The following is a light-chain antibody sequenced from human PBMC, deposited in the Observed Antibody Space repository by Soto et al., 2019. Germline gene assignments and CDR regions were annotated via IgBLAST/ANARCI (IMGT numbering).Light chain of an antibody. CDR2: EVS. J-gene: IGLJ2*01. V-gene: IGLV2-14*01. CDR3: SSYTSSSTLV. CDR1: SSDVGGYNY. Sequence: QSVLTQPASVSGSPGQSITISCTGTSSDVGGYNYVSWYQQHPGKAPKLMIYEVSNRPSGVPNRFSGSKSGNTASLTISGLQAGDEADYYCSSYTSSSTLVFGGGTQLTVL.